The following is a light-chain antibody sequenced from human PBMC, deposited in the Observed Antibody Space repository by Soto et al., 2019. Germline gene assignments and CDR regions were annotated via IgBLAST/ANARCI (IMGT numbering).Light chain of an antibody. V-gene: IGKV3-15*01. Sequence: EIVMTQSPVTLSVSPGERATLSCRASQSVSSKLAWYQQKPGQAPRLLIYGASTRATGIPARFSGSGSGTEFTLSISSLQSEDFAVYYCQQYNNWPQTFGQGTKLESK. CDR2: GAS. J-gene: IGKJ2*01. CDR1: QSVSSK. CDR3: QQYNNWPQT.